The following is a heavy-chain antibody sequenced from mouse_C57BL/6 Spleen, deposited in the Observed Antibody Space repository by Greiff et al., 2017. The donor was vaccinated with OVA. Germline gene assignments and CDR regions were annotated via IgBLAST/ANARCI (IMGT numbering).Heavy chain of an antibody. J-gene: IGHJ2*01. CDR1: GYTFTEYT. CDR3: ARHEELLRSSQGYFDY. D-gene: IGHD1-1*01. CDR2: FYPGSGSI. V-gene: IGHV1-62-2*01. Sequence: VKLQQSGAELVKPGASVKLSCKASGYTFTEYTIHWVKQRSGQGLEWIGWFYPGSGSIKYNEKFKDKATLTADKSSSTVYMELSRLTSEDSAVYFCARHEELLRSSQGYFDYWGQGTTLTVSS.